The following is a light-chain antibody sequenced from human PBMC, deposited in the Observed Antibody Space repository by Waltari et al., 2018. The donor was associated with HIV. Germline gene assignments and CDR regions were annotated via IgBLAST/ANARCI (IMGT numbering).Light chain of an antibody. J-gene: IGLJ2*01. V-gene: IGLV3-25*03. CDR1: AMPTQY. CDR2: KDT. CDR3: QSVDAGGTQVV. Sequence: YELTQPPSVSVSPGQPAAITCSGDAMPTQYSFRYQQRPGQAPVMVIFKDTQRASGIPERFSGSSSGTTVTLTISGVQTEDEADYYCQSVDAGGTQVVFGGGTKLSVL.